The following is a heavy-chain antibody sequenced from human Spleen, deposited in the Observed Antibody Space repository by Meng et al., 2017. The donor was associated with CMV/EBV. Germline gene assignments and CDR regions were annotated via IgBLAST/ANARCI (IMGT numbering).Heavy chain of an antibody. CDR2: IRSKAYGGTT. CDR3: TREYCSSTSCYGVRALDI. D-gene: IGHD2-2*01. CDR1: GFTFGDYA. Sequence: GGSLKISCTASGFTFGDYAMSWVRQAPGKGLEWVGFIRSKAYGGTTEYAASVKGRFTISRDNSKSIADLQMNSLKAEDTAVYYCTREYCSSTSCYGVRALDIWCQGTMVTVSS. J-gene: IGHJ3*02. V-gene: IGHV3-49*04.